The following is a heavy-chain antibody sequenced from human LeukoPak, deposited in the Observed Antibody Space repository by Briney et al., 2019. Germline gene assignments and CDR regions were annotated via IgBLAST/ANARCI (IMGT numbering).Heavy chain of an antibody. J-gene: IGHJ4*02. V-gene: IGHV3-74*01. CDR1: GFRFSGYW. CDR2: INTDGGRT. D-gene: IGHD4-23*01. CDR3: ARGLSGGKAAVDY. Sequence: PGGSLRLSCAASGFRFSGYWMHWVRQAPGKGLVCVSLINTDGGRTAYADSVKGRFTISRDNAKNTLYLQMNSLRAEDTALYYCARGLSGGKAAVDYWGQGTLVTVSS.